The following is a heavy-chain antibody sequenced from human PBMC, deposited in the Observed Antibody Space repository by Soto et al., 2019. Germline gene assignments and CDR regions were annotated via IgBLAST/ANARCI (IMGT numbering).Heavy chain of an antibody. CDR2: IYYSGST. J-gene: IGHJ4*02. CDR1: GGSISSGGYY. CDR3: ARTNLGIAREFDY. Sequence: PSETLSLTCTVSGGSISSGGYYWSWIRQHPGKGLEWIGYIYYSGSTYYNPSLKSRVTISVDTSKNQFSLKLSSVTAADTAVYNCARTNLGIAREFDYWGQGTLVTVSS. D-gene: IGHD7-27*01. V-gene: IGHV4-31*02.